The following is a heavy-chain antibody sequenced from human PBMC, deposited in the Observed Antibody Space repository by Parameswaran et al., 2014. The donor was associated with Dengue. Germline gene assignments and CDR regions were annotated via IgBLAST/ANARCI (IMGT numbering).Heavy chain of an antibody. CDR3: TTTGYSYGLDAFDI. D-gene: IGHD5-18*01. Sequence: VRQMPGKGLEWVGRIKSKTDGGTTDYAAPVKGRFTISRDDSKNTLYLQMNSLKTEDTAVYYCTTTGYSYGLDAFDIWGQGTMVTVSS. V-gene: IGHV3-15*01. CDR2: IKSKTDGGTT. J-gene: IGHJ3*02.